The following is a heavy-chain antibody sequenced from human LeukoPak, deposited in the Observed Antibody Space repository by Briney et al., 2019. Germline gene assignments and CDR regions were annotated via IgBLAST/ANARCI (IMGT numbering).Heavy chain of an antibody. CDR3: ARFSGYSYGWDY. CDR1: GGSISNYY. V-gene: IGHV4-59*01. CDR2: IYYSGST. J-gene: IGHJ4*02. D-gene: IGHD5-18*01. Sequence: SETLSLTCTVSGGSISNYYWNWIRQPPGKGLEWIGYIYYSGSTNYNPSLKSRVTISVDTSKNQFSLKLSSVTAADTAVYYCARFSGYSYGWDYWGQGTLVTVSS.